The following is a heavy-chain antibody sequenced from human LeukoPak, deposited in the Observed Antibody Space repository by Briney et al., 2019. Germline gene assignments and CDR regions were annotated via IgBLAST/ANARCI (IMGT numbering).Heavy chain of an antibody. D-gene: IGHD2-8*01. CDR3: ARAIGVTAWGRYYYYYYYMGV. CDR2: INHSGST. CDR1: GGSFSGYY. J-gene: IGHJ6*03. Sequence: PSETLSLTCAVYGGSFSGYYWSWIRQPPGKGLEWIGEINHSGSTNYNPSLKSRVTISVDTSKNQFSLKLSSVTAADTAVYYCARAIGVTAWGRYYYYYYYMGVWGKGTTVTVSS. V-gene: IGHV4-34*01.